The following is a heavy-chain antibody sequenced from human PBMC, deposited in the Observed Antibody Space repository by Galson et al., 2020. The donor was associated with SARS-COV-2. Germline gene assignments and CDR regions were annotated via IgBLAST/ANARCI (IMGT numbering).Heavy chain of an antibody. V-gene: IGHV4-34*01. D-gene: IGHD3-10*01. CDR3: AIHRGKPDYFVSGSYTD. CDR1: SGSFSRYY. J-gene: IGHJ4*02. Sequence: SETLSLTCAVDSGSFSRYYWSWIRQPPGKGLEWIGEINHSGSTNYNRSLKSRVSISLDSSKSQLSLKLNSVTAADTAVYYCAIHRGKPDYFVSGSYTDWGQGTLVTVSS. CDR2: INHSGST.